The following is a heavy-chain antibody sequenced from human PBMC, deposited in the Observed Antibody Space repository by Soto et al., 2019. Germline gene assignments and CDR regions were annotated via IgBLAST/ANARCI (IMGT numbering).Heavy chain of an antibody. CDR1: GGCISSSNG. CDR3: ANYMEGGAFDI. CDR2: IYHSGST. Sequence: XAILSLTSAVSGGCISSSNGWSWFRQPPGKGLEWIGEIYHSGSTNYNPSLKSRVTISVDKSKNQFSLKLSSVTAADTAVYYCANYMEGGAFDIWGQGTMVTVSS. V-gene: IGHV4-4*02. J-gene: IGHJ3*02. D-gene: IGHD2-2*02.